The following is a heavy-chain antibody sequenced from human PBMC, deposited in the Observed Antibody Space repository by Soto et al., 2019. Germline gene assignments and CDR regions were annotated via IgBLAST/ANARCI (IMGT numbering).Heavy chain of an antibody. J-gene: IGHJ4*02. V-gene: IGHV4-31*03. Sequence: SETLSLTCTVSGGSISSGGYYWSWIRQHPGKGLEWIGYIYYSGSTYYNPSLKSRVTISVDTSKNQFSLKLSSVTAADTAVYYCARGVVVVAPAEYFFAYWGQGTLVTVSS. CDR3: ARGVVVVAPAEYFFAY. D-gene: IGHD2-15*01. CDR1: GGSISSGGYY. CDR2: IYYSGST.